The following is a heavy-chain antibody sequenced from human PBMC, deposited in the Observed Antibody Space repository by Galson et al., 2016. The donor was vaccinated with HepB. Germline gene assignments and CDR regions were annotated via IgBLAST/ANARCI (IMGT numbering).Heavy chain of an antibody. CDR3: ARARDYYFYSMDV. Sequence: SCKASGYTFTTYGISWVRQAPGQGLEWMGWITTVTGNTNYAQKFQGRVTMTTDTSTNTAYMELRSLRSDDTAVYYCARARDYYFYSMDVWGQGTRSPSP. CDR2: ITTVTGNT. V-gene: IGHV1-18*01. J-gene: IGHJ6*02. CDR1: GYTFTTYG.